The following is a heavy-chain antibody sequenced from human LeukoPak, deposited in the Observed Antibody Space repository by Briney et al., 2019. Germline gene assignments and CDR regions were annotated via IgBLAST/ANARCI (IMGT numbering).Heavy chain of an antibody. CDR3: ARGVRRIAAAGSRFDY. D-gene: IGHD6-13*01. CDR2: INHSGST. Sequence: SETPSLTCAVYGGSFSGYYWSWIRQPPGKGLEWIGEINHSGSTNYNPSLKSRVAISVDTSKNQFSLKLSSVTAADTAVYYCARGVRRIAAAGSRFDYWGQGTLVTVSS. V-gene: IGHV4-34*01. CDR1: GGSFSGYY. J-gene: IGHJ4*02.